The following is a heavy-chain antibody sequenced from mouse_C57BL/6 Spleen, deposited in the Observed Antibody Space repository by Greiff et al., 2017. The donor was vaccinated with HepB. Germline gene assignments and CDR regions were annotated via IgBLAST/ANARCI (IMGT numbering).Heavy chain of an antibody. V-gene: IGHV1-63*01. J-gene: IGHJ2*01. CDR1: GYTFTNYW. Sequence: QVQLKQSGAELVRPGTSVKMSCKASGYTFTNYWIGWAKQRPGHGLEWIGDIYPGGGYTNYNEKFKGKATLTSDKSSSTAYMQFSSLTSEDSAIYYCARWLGSGFDYWGQGTTLTVSS. CDR3: ARWLGSGFDY. CDR2: IYPGGGYT. D-gene: IGHD2-2*01.